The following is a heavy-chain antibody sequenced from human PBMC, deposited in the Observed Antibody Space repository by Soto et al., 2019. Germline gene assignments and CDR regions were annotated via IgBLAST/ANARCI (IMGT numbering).Heavy chain of an antibody. CDR2: ISGSGGST. J-gene: IGHJ5*02. CDR1: GFTFSSYA. D-gene: IGHD3-3*01. V-gene: IGHV3-23*01. Sequence: GGSLRLSCAASGFTFSSYAMSWVRQAPGKGLEWVSAISGSGGSTYYADSVKGRFTISRDNSKNTLYLQMNSLRAEDTAVYYCAIFGVVTNWFDPWGQGTLVTVSS. CDR3: AIFGVVTNWFDP.